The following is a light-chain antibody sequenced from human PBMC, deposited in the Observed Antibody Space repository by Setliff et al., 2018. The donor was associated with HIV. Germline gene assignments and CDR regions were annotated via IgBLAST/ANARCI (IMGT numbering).Light chain of an antibody. Sequence: QSALTQPASVSGSAGQSITISCTGTTSDIGSYNYVSWYQQHPGKAPKLMISDVTNRPSGVSNRFSGSKSGNTASLTISGLQAEDEADYYCSSYTSSSVVFGGGTKGTVL. V-gene: IGLV2-14*03. CDR2: DVT. CDR3: SSYTSSSVV. CDR1: TSDIGSYNY. J-gene: IGLJ2*01.